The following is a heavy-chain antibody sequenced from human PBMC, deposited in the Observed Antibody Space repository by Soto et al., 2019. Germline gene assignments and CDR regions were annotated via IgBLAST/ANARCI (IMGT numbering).Heavy chain of an antibody. CDR3: ARGWWRGHCSSTSCYGRKWFDP. Sequence: GGSLRLSCAASGFTFSSYAMHWVRQAPGKGLEWVAVISYDGSNKYYADSVKGRFTISRDNSKNTLYLQMNSLRAEDTAVYYCARGWWRGHCSSTSCYGRKWFDPWGQGTLVTVSS. J-gene: IGHJ5*02. D-gene: IGHD2-2*01. CDR2: ISYDGSNK. CDR1: GFTFSSYA. V-gene: IGHV3-30-3*01.